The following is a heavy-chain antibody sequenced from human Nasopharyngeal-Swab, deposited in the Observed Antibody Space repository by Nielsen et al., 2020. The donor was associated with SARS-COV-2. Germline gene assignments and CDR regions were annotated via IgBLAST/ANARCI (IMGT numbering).Heavy chain of an antibody. CDR3: AREWTPRPPGIVVGLDAFDI. Sequence: SVKVSCKASGGTFSSYAISWVRQAPGQGLEWMGGIIPIFGTANYAQKFQGRVTITADKSTSTAYMELSSLRSEDTAVYYCAREWTPRPPGIVVGLDAFDIWGQGTMVTVSS. CDR1: GGTFSSYA. D-gene: IGHD3-22*01. J-gene: IGHJ3*02. CDR2: IIPIFGTA. V-gene: IGHV1-69*06.